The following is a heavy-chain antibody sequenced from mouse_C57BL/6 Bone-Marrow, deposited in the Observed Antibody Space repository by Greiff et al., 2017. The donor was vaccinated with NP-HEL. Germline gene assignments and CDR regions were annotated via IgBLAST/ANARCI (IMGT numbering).Heavy chain of an antibody. Sequence: VQLLESGPGLVAPSQCLSITCTASGFSLTSYAISWVRQPPGQGLEWLGVIWTGGGTNYNSALNSRLGTSKDNSKSQVFLKMNRLQTDDTARYDCDRNGDGSSVDWFAYWGQGTLVTVSA. CDR2: IWTGGGT. J-gene: IGHJ3*01. CDR1: GFSLTSYA. V-gene: IGHV2-9-1*01. CDR3: DRNGDGSSVDWFAY. D-gene: IGHD1-1*01.